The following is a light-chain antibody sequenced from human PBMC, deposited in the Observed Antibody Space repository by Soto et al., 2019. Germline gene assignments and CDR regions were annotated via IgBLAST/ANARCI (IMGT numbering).Light chain of an antibody. Sequence: QSVLTQPASVSGSPGQSITISCTGTSSDVGGYKYVSWYQQHPGKAPKLMIYEDSKRPSGVSNRFSGSKSGNTASLTISGLQTEDEADYYCCSYAGSSTYVFGTGTKLTVL. CDR1: SSDVGGYKY. V-gene: IGLV2-23*01. CDR3: CSYAGSSTYV. CDR2: EDS. J-gene: IGLJ1*01.